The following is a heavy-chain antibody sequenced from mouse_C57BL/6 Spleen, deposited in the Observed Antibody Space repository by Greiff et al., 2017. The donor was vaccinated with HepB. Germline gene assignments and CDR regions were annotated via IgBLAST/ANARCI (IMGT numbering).Heavy chain of an antibody. CDR3: ARWSTTVVAFDY. V-gene: IGHV14-2*01. Sequence: EVKLLESGAELVKPGASVKLSCTASGFNIKDYYMHWVKQRTEQGLEWIGRIDPEDGETKYAPKFQGKATITADTSSNTAYLQLSSLTSEDTAVYYCARWSTTVVAFDYWGQGTTLTVSS. CDR1: GFNIKDYY. CDR2: IDPEDGET. J-gene: IGHJ2*01. D-gene: IGHD1-1*01.